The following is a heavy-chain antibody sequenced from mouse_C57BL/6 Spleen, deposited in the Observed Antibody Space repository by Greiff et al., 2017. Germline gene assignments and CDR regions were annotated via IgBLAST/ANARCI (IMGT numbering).Heavy chain of an antibody. J-gene: IGHJ2*01. Sequence: QVQLKQPGAELVKPGASVKLSCKASGYTFTSYWMQWVKQRPGQGLEWIGEIDPSDSYTNYNQKFKGKATLTVDTSSSTAYMQLSSLTSEDSAVYYCARGSSGPFDYWGQGTTLTVSS. CDR1: GYTFTSYW. CDR2: IDPSDSYT. V-gene: IGHV1-50*01. CDR3: ARGSSGPFDY. D-gene: IGHD3-2*02.